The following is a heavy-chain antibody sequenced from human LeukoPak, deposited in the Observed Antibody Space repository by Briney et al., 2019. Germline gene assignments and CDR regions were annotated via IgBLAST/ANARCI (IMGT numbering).Heavy chain of an antibody. Sequence: LETLSLTCTVSGGSISSRYYYWGWIRQPPGKGLEWIGSIYYTGDTSYNPSLKSRVTMSLDTSKNLFSLKLTSVTAADTAVYYCARDNARDRHFDYWGQGTLVTVSS. CDR3: ARDNARDRHFDY. CDR2: IYYTGDT. CDR1: GGSISSRYYY. V-gene: IGHV4-39*07. J-gene: IGHJ4*02. D-gene: IGHD2-21*02.